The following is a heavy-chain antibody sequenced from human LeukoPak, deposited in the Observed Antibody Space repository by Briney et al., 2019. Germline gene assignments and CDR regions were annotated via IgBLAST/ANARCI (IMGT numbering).Heavy chain of an antibody. CDR2: IKSKTDGGTT. J-gene: IGHJ5*02. D-gene: IGHD6-6*01. CDR1: GFTFSNAW. V-gene: IGHV3-15*01. CDR3: AKAGEEQLVPRANWFDP. Sequence: PGGSLRLSCAASGFTFSNAWMSWVRQAPGKGLEWVGRIKSKTDGGTTDYAAPVKGRFTISRDDSKNTLYLQMNSLRAEDTAVYYCAKAGEEQLVPRANWFDPWGQGTLVTVSS.